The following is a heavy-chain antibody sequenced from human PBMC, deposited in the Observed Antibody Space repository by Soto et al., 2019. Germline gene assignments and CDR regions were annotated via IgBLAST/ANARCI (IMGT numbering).Heavy chain of an antibody. CDR3: VESGGAADY. CDR2: IQQDGNER. V-gene: IGHV3-7*03. CDR1: GFTFSSYW. Sequence: EVQLVESGGGPAQPGGSLRLSCVASGFTFSSYWMGWVRQAPGKGLEWVANIQQDGNERYYGGSVKGRFTISRDNAKNSLYLQMNSLRAEDTAVYYCVESGGAADYWGQGTLVTVSS. J-gene: IGHJ4*02. D-gene: IGHD2-8*02.